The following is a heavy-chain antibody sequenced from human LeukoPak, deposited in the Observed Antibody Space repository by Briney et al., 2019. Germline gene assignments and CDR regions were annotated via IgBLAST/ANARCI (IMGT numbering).Heavy chain of an antibody. CDR3: AREGGDYSYYYYYYMDV. J-gene: IGHJ6*03. CDR1: GFTFSSYS. CDR2: ISSSSSTI. D-gene: IGHD4-17*01. V-gene: IGHV3-48*01. Sequence: GGSLRLSCAASGFTFSSYSMNWVRQAPGKGLEWVSYISSSSSTIYYADSVKGRFTISRDNAKNSLYLQMNSLRAEDTAVYYCAREGGDYSYYYYYYMDVWGKGTTVTVSS.